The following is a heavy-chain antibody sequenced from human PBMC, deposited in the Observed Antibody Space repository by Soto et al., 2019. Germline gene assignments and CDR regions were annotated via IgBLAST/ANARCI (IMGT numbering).Heavy chain of an antibody. CDR3: ARGRPSLLWFGDHLTWFDP. CDR1: GGSFSGYY. D-gene: IGHD3-10*01. Sequence: QVQLQQWGAGLLKPSETLSLTCAVYGGSFSGYYWSWIRQPPGKGLEWIGEINHSGSTNYNPSLKRRVTISVDTSKNQFPLKLSSVTAAATAVYSCARGRPSLLWFGDHLTWFDPWGQGTLVTVSS. J-gene: IGHJ5*02. CDR2: INHSGST. V-gene: IGHV4-34*01.